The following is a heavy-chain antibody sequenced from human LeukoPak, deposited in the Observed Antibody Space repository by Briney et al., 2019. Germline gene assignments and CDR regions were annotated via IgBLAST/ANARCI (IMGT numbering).Heavy chain of an antibody. Sequence: GGSLRLSCAASGFTFSSYSMNWVRQAPGKGLEWVSSISSSSSYIYYADSVKGRFTISRDNSKNTLYLQMNSLRAEDTAVYYCAKVKVWYYDFWSGYLDDYWGQGTLVTVSS. J-gene: IGHJ4*02. CDR2: ISSSSSYI. CDR3: AKVKVWYYDFWSGYLDDY. D-gene: IGHD3-3*01. V-gene: IGHV3-21*04. CDR1: GFTFSSYS.